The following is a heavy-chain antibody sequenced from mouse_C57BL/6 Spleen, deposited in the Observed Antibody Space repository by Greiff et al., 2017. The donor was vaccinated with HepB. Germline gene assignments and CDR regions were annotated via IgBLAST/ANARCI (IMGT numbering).Heavy chain of an antibody. CDR3: ARSGYGSSYAWFAY. CDR2: IYPGGGYT. CDR1: GYTFTNYW. Sequence: QVQLQQSGAELVRPGTSVKMSCKASGYTFTNYWIGWAKQRPGHGLEWIGDIYPGGGYTNYNEKFKGKATLTADKSSSTAYMQFSSLTSEDSAIYYCARSGYGSSYAWFAYWGQGTLVTVSA. D-gene: IGHD1-1*01. J-gene: IGHJ3*01. V-gene: IGHV1-63*01.